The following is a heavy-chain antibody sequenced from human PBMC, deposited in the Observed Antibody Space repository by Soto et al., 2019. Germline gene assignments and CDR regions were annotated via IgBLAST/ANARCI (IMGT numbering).Heavy chain of an antibody. V-gene: IGHV4-59*01. J-gene: IGHJ4*02. Sequence: QVQLQESGPGLVKPSETLSLTCTVSGGSISSYYWSWVRQPPGKGLEWIGYIYYTGSTYYNPSLKSRVTISVDTSKDQFSLKLSAVTAADTAVYFCAGALDLRDGYNWGYFDYWGQGTLVTVSS. CDR1: GGSISSYY. D-gene: IGHD5-12*01. CDR3: AGALDLRDGYNWGYFDY. CDR2: IYYTGST.